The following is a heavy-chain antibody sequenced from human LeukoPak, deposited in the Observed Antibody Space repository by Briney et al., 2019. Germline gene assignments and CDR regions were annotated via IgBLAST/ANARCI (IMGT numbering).Heavy chain of an antibody. CDR3: AKDISVAAAGTPYYYYGMDV. J-gene: IGHJ6*02. V-gene: IGHV3-7*03. CDR1: GFTFSSYW. Sequence: GGSLRLSCAASGFTFSSYWMSWVRQAPGKGLEWVANIKQDGSEKYYVDSVKGRFTISRDNAKNSLYLQMNSLRAEDTALYYCAKDISVAAAGTPYYYYGMDVWGQGTTVTVSS. CDR2: IKQDGSEK. D-gene: IGHD6-13*01.